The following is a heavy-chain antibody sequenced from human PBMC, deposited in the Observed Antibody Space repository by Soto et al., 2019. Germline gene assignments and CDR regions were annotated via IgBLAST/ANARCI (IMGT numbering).Heavy chain of an antibody. D-gene: IGHD3-10*01. J-gene: IGHJ6*03. V-gene: IGHV1-8*01. Sequence: QVQLVQSGAEVKKPGASVKVSCKASGYTFTSYDINWVRQATGQGLEWMGWMNPNSGNTGYAQKFQGRVTMTRNTSISTADMELSSLRSEDTAVYYCARGQRALYGSGRTNCRRYYYYYMDVWGKGTTVTVSS. CDR1: GYTFTSYD. CDR2: MNPNSGNT. CDR3: ARGQRALYGSGRTNCRRYYYYYMDV.